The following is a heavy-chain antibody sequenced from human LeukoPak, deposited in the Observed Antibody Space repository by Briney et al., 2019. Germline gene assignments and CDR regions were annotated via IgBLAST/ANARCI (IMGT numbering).Heavy chain of an antibody. V-gene: IGHV4-31*03. D-gene: IGHD3-22*01. J-gene: IGHJ4*02. CDR3: ARDVGGYYYGNLEY. Sequence: SSETLSLTCTVSGGPLSRGDHYWSWVRQFPGKGLEWIGYISYGGSTFYNPSLKSRTAISCYTSKSQFFLKLTSVTAADTAVYYCARDVGGYYYGNLEYWGQGILVTVSS. CDR1: GGPLSRGDHY. CDR2: ISYGGST.